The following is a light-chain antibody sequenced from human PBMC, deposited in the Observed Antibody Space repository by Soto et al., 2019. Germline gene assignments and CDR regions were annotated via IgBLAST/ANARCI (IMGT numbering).Light chain of an antibody. CDR2: AAS. Sequence: AIQMTQSPSSLSASVGDRVTITCRASQGIRTDLAWYQQKPGRAPKLLIYAASTLQSGVPSRFSGSGSGTFFTLTIRGLQPEDFAAYYCLQDYSSPRTFGQGTKVEI. J-gene: IGKJ2*01. V-gene: IGKV1-6*02. CDR3: LQDYSSPRT. CDR1: QGIRTD.